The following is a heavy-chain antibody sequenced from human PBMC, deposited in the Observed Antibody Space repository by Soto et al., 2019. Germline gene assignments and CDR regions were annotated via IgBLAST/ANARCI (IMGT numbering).Heavy chain of an antibody. CDR3: AKDWRWEQQIYGMNV. CDR2: ISYDGRNK. V-gene: IGHV3-30*18. D-gene: IGHD1-26*01. CDR1: DFSFRNYG. J-gene: IGHJ6*02. Sequence: ESGGGEVQPGTSLRLSCVASDFSFRNYGMHWVRQAPGKGLEWVADISYDGRNKYYAESVKGRFTISRDNSKNTLYLQMNRLRTEDKAVYYCAKDWRWEQQIYGMNVWGQGTTVTVSS.